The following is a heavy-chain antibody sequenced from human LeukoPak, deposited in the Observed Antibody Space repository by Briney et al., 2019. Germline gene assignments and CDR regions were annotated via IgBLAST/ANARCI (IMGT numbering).Heavy chain of an antibody. V-gene: IGHV3-30-3*01. CDR1: GFTFSSYA. CDR2: ISYDGSNK. Sequence: GGSLRLSCAASGFTFSSYAMHWVRQAPGKGLEWVAVISYDGSNKYYADSVKGRFTISRDNSKNTLYLQMNSLRAEDTAVYYCARDPETLAYFDYWGQGTLVTVSS. CDR3: ARDPETLAYFDY. J-gene: IGHJ4*02.